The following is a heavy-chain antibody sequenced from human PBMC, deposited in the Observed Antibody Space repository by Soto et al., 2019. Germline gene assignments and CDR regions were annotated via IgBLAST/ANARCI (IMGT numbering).Heavy chain of an antibody. V-gene: IGHV1-46*02. Sequence: QVQLVQSGAEVKKPGASVKVSCKASGFTFNNYFFHWVRQAPRQGLEWMGIISPYDGSTNYEQRLPGRVTMTSDTSTSTVYMELSSLRSEDTAVYYCARGDGRGSTGFYYYYGMDVWGHGTTVTVSS. J-gene: IGHJ6*02. D-gene: IGHD1-26*01. CDR3: ARGDGRGSTGFYYYYGMDV. CDR1: GFTFNNYF. CDR2: ISPYDGST.